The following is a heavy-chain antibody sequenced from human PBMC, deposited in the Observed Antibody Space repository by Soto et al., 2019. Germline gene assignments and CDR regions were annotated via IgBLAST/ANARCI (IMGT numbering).Heavy chain of an antibody. CDR1: GFTFSSYG. J-gene: IGHJ4*02. Sequence: GESLKISCAASGFTFSSYGMHWVRQAPGKGLEWVAGIWFAGSNKYYADSVKGRFTISRDNSNNTLYLQMNSLRAEDTAVYYCAILKEGSGYDSIGVDYWGQGTLVTVSS. V-gene: IGHV3-33*01. CDR2: IWFAGSNK. D-gene: IGHD5-12*01. CDR3: AILKEGSGYDSIGVDY.